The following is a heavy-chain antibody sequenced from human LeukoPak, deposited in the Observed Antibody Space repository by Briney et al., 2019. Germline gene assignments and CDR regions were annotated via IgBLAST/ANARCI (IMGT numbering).Heavy chain of an antibody. CDR3: ARAWRRGYSSKY. D-gene: IGHD5-18*01. J-gene: IGHJ4*02. CDR2: INPNSGGT. Sequence: ASVKVSCKASGYTFTGYYMHWVRQAPGQGLEWMGWINPNSGGTNYAQKFQGRVTITRNTSISTAYMELSSLRSEDTAVYYCARAWRRGYSSKYWGQGTLVTVSS. V-gene: IGHV1-2*02. CDR1: GYTFTGYY.